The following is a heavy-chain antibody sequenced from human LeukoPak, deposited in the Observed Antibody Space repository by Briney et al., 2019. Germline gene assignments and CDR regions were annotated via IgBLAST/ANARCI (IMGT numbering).Heavy chain of an antibody. Sequence: GGSLRLSCAASGSTFSSYWMSWVRQAPGKGLEWVANIKQDGSDKYYVGSVKGRFTISRDNAKNSVYLQMNSLRAEDTALYYCARAVAENWFDPWGQGTLVAVSS. D-gene: IGHD6-19*01. CDR1: GSTFSSYW. CDR2: IKQDGSDK. J-gene: IGHJ5*02. V-gene: IGHV3-7*01. CDR3: ARAVAENWFDP.